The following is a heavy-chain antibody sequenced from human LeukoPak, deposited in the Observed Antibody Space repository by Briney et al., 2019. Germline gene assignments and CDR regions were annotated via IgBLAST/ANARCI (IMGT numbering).Heavy chain of an antibody. CDR3: AREGYSYGYRYFFDF. V-gene: IGHV4-4*07. CDR2: IYNSGST. J-gene: IGHJ4*02. CDR1: GGSISSDY. D-gene: IGHD5-18*01. Sequence: PSETLSLTCTVSGGSISSDYWSWIRQPAGKGLEWIGHIYNSGSTNYNPSLKSRVTMSVDTSKNQFSLKLSSVTAADTAMYYCAREGYSYGYRYFFDFWGQGTLVTVSS.